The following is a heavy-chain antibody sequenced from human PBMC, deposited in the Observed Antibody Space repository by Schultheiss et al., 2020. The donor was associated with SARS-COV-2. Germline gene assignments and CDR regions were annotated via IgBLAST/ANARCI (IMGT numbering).Heavy chain of an antibody. CDR2: IIPIFGTA. D-gene: IGHD6-6*01. V-gene: IGHV1-69*06. Sequence: SVKVSCKASGGAFSSNGVSWVRQAPGQRLEWMGRIIPIFGTANYAQKFQGRVTITADKSTSTAYMELSRLRSDDTAVYYCASAQLVGYGMDVWGQGTTVTVSS. J-gene: IGHJ6*02. CDR3: ASAQLVGYGMDV. CDR1: GGAFSSNG.